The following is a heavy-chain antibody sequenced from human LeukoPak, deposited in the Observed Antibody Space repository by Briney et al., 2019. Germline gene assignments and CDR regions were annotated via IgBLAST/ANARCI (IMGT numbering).Heavy chain of an antibody. CDR1: GGSFSGYY. CDR2: INHSGST. Sequence: SETLSLTCAVYGGSFSGYYWSWIRQPPGKGLEWVGEINHSGSTNYNPSLKSRVTVSLDTSKNQFSLKLSSVTAADTAVYYCARAPGAALDWGQGTLVTVSS. V-gene: IGHV4-34*01. J-gene: IGHJ4*02. CDR3: ARAPGAALD. D-gene: IGHD2-15*01.